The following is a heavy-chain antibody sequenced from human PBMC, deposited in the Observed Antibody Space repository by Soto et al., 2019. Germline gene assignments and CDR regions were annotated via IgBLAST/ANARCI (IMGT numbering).Heavy chain of an antibody. CDR3: ARAGYCSSTSCYDYYYGMDV. Sequence: EVQLVESGGGLVQPGGSLRLSCAASGFTFSSYWMHWVRQAPGKGLVWVSRINSDGSSTSYADCVKGRFTISRDNAKNTLYLQMNSLRAEDTAVYYCARAGYCSSTSCYDYYYGMDVWGQGTTVTVSS. CDR1: GFTFSSYW. J-gene: IGHJ6*02. CDR2: INSDGSST. D-gene: IGHD2-2*01. V-gene: IGHV3-74*01.